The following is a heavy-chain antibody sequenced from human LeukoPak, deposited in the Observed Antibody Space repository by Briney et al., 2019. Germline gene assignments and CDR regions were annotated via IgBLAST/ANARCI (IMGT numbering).Heavy chain of an antibody. V-gene: IGHV1-46*01. Sequence: ASVKVSCKASGYTFTSYYVHWVRQAPGQGLEWMGIINPSGGSTSYAQKFQGRVTMTRDTSTSTVYMELSSLRSEDTAVYYCARDQDQNILTGYYNVIGYWGQGTLVTVSS. CDR3: ARDQDQNILTGYYNVIGY. CDR2: INPSGGST. J-gene: IGHJ4*02. D-gene: IGHD3-9*01. CDR1: GYTFTSYY.